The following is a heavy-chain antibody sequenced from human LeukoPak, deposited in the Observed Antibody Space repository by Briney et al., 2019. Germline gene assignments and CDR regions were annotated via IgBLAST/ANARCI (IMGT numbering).Heavy chain of an antibody. CDR3: ARGRPGDYVWGSYRSYFDY. Sequence: SETLSLTCAVYGGSFSGYYWSWIRQPPGKGLEWIGEINHSGSTNYNPSLKSRVTISVDTAKNHLSLKLRFVAAADTAVYYCARGRPGDYVWGSYRSYFDYWGQGTLVTVSS. D-gene: IGHD3-16*02. CDR1: GGSFSGYY. CDR2: INHSGST. J-gene: IGHJ4*02. V-gene: IGHV4-34*01.